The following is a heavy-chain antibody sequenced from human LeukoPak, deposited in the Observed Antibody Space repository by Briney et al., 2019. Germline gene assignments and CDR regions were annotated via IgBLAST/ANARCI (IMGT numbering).Heavy chain of an antibody. V-gene: IGHV3-7*01. CDR2: IKEDGSDK. CDR1: GFTFSNYW. CDR3: ARDTYRFYDY. Sequence: GGSLRLSCTASGFTFSNYWMSWVRLAPGKGLEWVASIKEDGSDKYYVDSVKGRFTISRDNAKNSLYLQMYGLRAEDTAVYYCARDTYRFYDYWGQGTLVTVSS. J-gene: IGHJ4*02.